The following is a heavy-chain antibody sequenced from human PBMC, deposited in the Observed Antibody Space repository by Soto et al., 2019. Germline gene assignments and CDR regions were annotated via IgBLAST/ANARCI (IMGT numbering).Heavy chain of an antibody. J-gene: IGHJ3*02. D-gene: IGHD3-22*01. CDR1: GGSFRGYY. CDR3: AREVRYYDSSGRPAAFDI. CDR2: INHSGST. Sequence: SEPLSLTCAVYGGSFRGYYWSWIRQPPGKGLEWIGEINHSGSTNYNPSLKSRVTISVDTSKNQFSLKLSSVTAADTAVYYCAREVRYYDSSGRPAAFDIWGQGTMVTVSS. V-gene: IGHV4-34*01.